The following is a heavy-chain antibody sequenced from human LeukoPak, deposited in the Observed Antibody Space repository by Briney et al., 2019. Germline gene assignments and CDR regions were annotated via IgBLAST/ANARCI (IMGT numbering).Heavy chain of an antibody. Sequence: ASVKVSCKASGYTFTSYYMHWVRQAPGQRLEWMGIINPSGGSTSYAQKFQGRVTMTRDTSTSTVYMELSRLRSEDTAVYYCARDPMLPPKYCSSTSCYRPNNWFDPWGQGTLVTVSS. J-gene: IGHJ5*02. CDR2: INPSGGST. CDR1: GYTFTSYY. V-gene: IGHV1-46*03. CDR3: ARDPMLPPKYCSSTSCYRPNNWFDP. D-gene: IGHD2-2*01.